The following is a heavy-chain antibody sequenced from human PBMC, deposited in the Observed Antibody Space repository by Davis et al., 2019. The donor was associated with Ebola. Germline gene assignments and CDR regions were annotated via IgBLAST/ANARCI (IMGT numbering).Heavy chain of an antibody. CDR1: GFTVSSNY. V-gene: IGHV3-66*01. D-gene: IGHD3-3*01. CDR3: AKDPTRYYDFWSGYAGYGMDV. J-gene: IGHJ6*02. Sequence: GGSLRLSCAASGFTVSSNYMSWVRQAPGKGLEWVSVIYSGGSTYYADSVKGRFTISRDNSKNTLYLQMNSLRAEDTAVYYCAKDPTRYYDFWSGYAGYGMDVWGQGTTVTVSS. CDR2: IYSGGST.